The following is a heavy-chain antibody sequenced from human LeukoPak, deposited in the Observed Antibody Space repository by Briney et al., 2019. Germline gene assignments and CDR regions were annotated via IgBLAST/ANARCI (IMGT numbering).Heavy chain of an antibody. CDR3: ARGRITMIRGVVDY. CDR1: GFTFSSYS. V-gene: IGHV3-48*04. D-gene: IGHD3-10*01. CDR2: ISSSGSTI. J-gene: IGHJ4*02. Sequence: GGSLRLSCAASGFTFSSYSMNWVRQAPGKGLEWVSYISSSGSTIYYADSAKGRFTISRDNAKNSLYMQMNSLRAEDTAVYYCARGRITMIRGVVDYWGQGTLVTVSS.